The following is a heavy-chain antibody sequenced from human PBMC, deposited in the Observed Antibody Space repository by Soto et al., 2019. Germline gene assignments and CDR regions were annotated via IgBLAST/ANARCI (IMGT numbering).Heavy chain of an antibody. CDR3: ARIYGSGSYYPDYYYGMDV. CDR1: GGTFSSYA. V-gene: IGHV1-69*01. CDR2: IIPIFGTA. D-gene: IGHD3-10*01. Sequence: QVQLVQSGAEVKKPGSSVKVSCKASGGTFSSYAISWVRQAPGQGLEWMGGIIPIFGTANYAQKFQGRVTITADESTSIAYMELSSLRSEDTAVYYCARIYGSGSYYPDYYYGMDVWGQGTTVTVSS. J-gene: IGHJ6*02.